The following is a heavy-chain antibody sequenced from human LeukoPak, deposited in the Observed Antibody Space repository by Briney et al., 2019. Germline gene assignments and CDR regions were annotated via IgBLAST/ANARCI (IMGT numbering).Heavy chain of an antibody. V-gene: IGHV1-69*05. J-gene: IGHJ5*02. CDR3: ASSCNWNPNGFDP. CDR1: GGTFSSYA. CDR2: IIPIFGTA. D-gene: IGHD1-20*01. Sequence: SVKVSCKASGGTFSSYAISWVRQAPGQGLEWMGGIIPIFGTADYAQKLQGRVTMTTDTSTSTAYMELRSLRSDDTAVYYCASSCNWNPNGFDPWGQGTLVTVSS.